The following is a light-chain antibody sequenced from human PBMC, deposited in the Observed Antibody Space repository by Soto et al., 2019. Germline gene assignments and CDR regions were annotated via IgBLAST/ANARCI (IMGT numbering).Light chain of an antibody. CDR1: ISNIAINS. Sequence: QSVLTQPPSASGTPGRRLTISCSGSISNIAINSVSWYQKVPGTAPKLLIHSSKQRPSGVPDRFSGSKSGSSASLAISELQSEDEGDYYCASYTSSSTSVIFGRGTKLTVL. V-gene: IGLV1-44*01. CDR3: ASYTSSSTSVI. CDR2: SSK. J-gene: IGLJ2*01.